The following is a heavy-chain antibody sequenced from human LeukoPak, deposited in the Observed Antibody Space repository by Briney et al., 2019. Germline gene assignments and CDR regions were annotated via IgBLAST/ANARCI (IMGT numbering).Heavy chain of an antibody. D-gene: IGHD3-10*01. CDR2: INHHKST. Sequence: PSQTLSLTCTVSGGSFSGYYYNWIRTPPPKGKDLNGEINHHKSTNYNPSLKRRVTISVDTAKNQFSLKLSPVTAADTAVYYCARAPEHRSYYDYWGQGTLVTVSS. V-gene: IGHV4-34*01. J-gene: IGHJ4*02. CDR3: ARAPEHRSYYDY. CDR1: GGSFSGYY.